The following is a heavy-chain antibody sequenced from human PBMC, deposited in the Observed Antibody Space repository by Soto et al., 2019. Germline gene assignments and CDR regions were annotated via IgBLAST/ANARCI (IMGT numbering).Heavy chain of an antibody. CDR2: ISGSGGST. J-gene: IGHJ4*02. Sequence: EVQLLESGGGLVQPGGSLRLSCAASGFTFSSYAMSWVRQAPGKGLEWVSAISGSGGSTYYADSVKGRFTISRDNSKNTLYLQMNSLRAEDTAVYYCAKTLQNIVVVVAATDYFAYWGQGTLVTVSS. CDR1: GFTFSSYA. V-gene: IGHV3-23*01. D-gene: IGHD2-15*01. CDR3: AKTLQNIVVVVAATDYFAY.